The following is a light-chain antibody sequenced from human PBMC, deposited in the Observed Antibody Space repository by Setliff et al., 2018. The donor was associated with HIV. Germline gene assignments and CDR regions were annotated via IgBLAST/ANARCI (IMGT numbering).Light chain of an antibody. CDR3: SSYTTSTTFV. V-gene: IGLV2-14*01. CDR1: SSDVGGYNY. J-gene: IGLJ1*01. Sequence: QSALTQPASVSGSPGQSITISCTGTSSDVGGYNYVSWYQQHPGKAPKLMIYDVSERPSGVSNRLSGSESGNTASLTISGLQAEDEADYYCSSYTTSTTFVFGTGTKVTVL. CDR2: DVS.